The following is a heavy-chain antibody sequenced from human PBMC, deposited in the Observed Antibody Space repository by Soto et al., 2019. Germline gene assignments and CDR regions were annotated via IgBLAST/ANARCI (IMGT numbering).Heavy chain of an antibody. Sequence: PGGSLRLSFAASGFTFSSYEMNWVRQAPGKGLEWVSYISSSGSTIYYADSVKGRFTISRDNAKNSLYLQMNSLRAEDTAVYYCNYYYYGMDVWGQGTTVTVSS. CDR2: ISSSGSTI. CDR3: NYYYYGMDV. V-gene: IGHV3-48*03. CDR1: GFTFSSYE. J-gene: IGHJ6*02.